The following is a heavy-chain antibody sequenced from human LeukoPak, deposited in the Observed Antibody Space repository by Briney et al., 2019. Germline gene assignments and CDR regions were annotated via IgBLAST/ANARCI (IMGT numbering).Heavy chain of an antibody. D-gene: IGHD6-19*01. V-gene: IGHV4-39*02. CDR1: GGSISSSSYY. Sequence: PSETLSLTCTVSGGSISSSSYYWGWIRQPPGKGLEWIGSIYYSGSTSYNPSLKSRVTISVDTSKNHFSLKLNSVTAADTGLYYCARNSSGWSFYYWGQGTLVTVSS. J-gene: IGHJ4*02. CDR3: ARNSSGWSFYY. CDR2: IYYSGST.